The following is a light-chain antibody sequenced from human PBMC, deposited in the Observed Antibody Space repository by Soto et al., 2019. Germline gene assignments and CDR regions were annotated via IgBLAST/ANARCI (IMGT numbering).Light chain of an antibody. CDR3: QQYVSAPIT. CDR2: GVS. Sequence: IVLPQSPCTLSLSPGERSTLSCMASQSLSSNYLAWYQQKPGQAPRLLIYGVSSRATGVPVSFSGSGSGTDFTLTISRLEPEDFAVYYCQQYVSAPITFGQGTRLEIK. J-gene: IGKJ5*01. V-gene: IGKV3-20*01. CDR1: QSLSSNY.